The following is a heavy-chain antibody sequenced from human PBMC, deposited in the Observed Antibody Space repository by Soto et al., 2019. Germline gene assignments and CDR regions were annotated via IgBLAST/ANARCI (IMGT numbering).Heavy chain of an antibody. D-gene: IGHD2-2*01. CDR3: ARGTQHRSLIPAEMDV. Sequence: ASVKVSCKASGYTFTSYDINWVRQATGHGLEWMGWMNPNSGNTGYAQKFQGRVTMTRNTSISTAYMELSSLRSEDTAVYYCARGTQHRSLIPAEMDVWGKGTTVTVSS. J-gene: IGHJ6*04. V-gene: IGHV1-8*01. CDR2: MNPNSGNT. CDR1: GYTFTSYD.